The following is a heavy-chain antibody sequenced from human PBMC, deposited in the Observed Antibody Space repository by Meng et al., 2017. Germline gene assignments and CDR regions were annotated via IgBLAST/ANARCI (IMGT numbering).Heavy chain of an antibody. D-gene: IGHD7-27*01. CDR3: ARYRLAGKHAFDI. V-gene: IGHV4-59*01. CDR2: IYYSGST. J-gene: IGHJ3*02. CDR1: GGSISSYY. Sequence: SETLSLTCTVSGGSISSYYWSWIRQPPGKGLEWTGYIYYSGSTNYNPSLKSRVTISVDTSKNQFSLKLSSVTAADTAVYYCARYRLAGKHAFDIWGQGTMVTVSS.